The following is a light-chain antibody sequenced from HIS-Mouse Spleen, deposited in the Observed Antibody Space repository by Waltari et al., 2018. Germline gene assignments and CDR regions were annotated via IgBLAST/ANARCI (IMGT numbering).Light chain of an antibody. CDR2: RNN. Sequence: SELTQDPAVSVALGQTVRIPCQGDSLRSYYASWYQQKPGQAPKLLIYRNNQRPSGVPDRFSGSKSGTSASLAISGLRSEDEADYYCAAWDDSLSGPVFGGGTKLTVL. CDR3: AAWDDSLSGPV. V-gene: IGLV1-47*01. J-gene: IGLJ3*02. CDR1: SLRSYY.